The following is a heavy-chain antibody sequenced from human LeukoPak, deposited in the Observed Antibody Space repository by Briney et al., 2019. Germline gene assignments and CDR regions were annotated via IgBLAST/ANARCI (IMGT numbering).Heavy chain of an antibody. CDR1: GFTFSSYS. D-gene: IGHD4-11*01. Sequence: GGSLRLSCAASGFTFSSYSMNWVRQAPGKGPEWVSSISSSSSYIYYADSVKGRFTISRDNAKNSLYLQMNSLRAEGTAVYYCARDVPGLQYYFDYWGQGTLVTVSS. CDR3: ARDVPGLQYYFDY. V-gene: IGHV3-21*01. CDR2: ISSSSSYI. J-gene: IGHJ4*02.